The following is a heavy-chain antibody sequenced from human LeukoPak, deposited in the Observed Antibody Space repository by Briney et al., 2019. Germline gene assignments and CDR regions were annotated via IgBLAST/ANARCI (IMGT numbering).Heavy chain of an antibody. Sequence: PSETLSLTCTVSGGSISSSSYYWRWIRQPPGKGLERIGSIYYSGSTYYNPSLKSRVTISVDTSKNQFSLKLSSVTAADTAVYYCARLDGTTVTTGAATQYYYYGMDVWGQGTTVTVSS. J-gene: IGHJ6*02. V-gene: IGHV4-39*01. CDR1: GGSISSSSYY. CDR3: ARLDGTTVTTGAATQYYYYGMDV. CDR2: IYYSGST. D-gene: IGHD4-17*01.